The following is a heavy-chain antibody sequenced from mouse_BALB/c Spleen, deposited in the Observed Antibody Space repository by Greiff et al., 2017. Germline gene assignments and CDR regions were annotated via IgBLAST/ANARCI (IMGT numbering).Heavy chain of an antibody. CDR3: ARDGNSWFAY. D-gene: IGHD2-1*01. CDR1: GYTFTDYA. J-gene: IGHJ3*01. Sequence: QVHVKQSGAELVRPGVSVKISCKGSGYTFTDYAMHWVKQSHAKSLEWIGVISTYYGDASYNQKFKGKATMTVDKSSSTAYMELARLTSEDSAIYYCARDGNSWFAYWGQGTLVTVSA. CDR2: ISTYYGDA. V-gene: IGHV1S137*01.